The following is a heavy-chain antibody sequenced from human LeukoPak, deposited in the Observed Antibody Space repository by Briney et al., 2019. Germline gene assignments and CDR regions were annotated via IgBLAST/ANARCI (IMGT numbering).Heavy chain of an antibody. CDR1: GYTFTSYY. Sequence: ASVKVSCKASGYTFTSYYMHWVRQAPGQGLEWMGLINPTGGSTGYAQKFQGRVTMTRDMPTSTDYMELSSLRSEDTAVYYCARDRNWFDPWGQGTLVTVSS. J-gene: IGHJ5*02. CDR3: ARDRNWFDP. V-gene: IGHV1-46*01. CDR2: INPTGGST.